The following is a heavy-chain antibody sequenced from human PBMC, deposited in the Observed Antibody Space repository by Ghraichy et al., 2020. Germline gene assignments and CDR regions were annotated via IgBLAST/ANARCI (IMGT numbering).Heavy chain of an antibody. CDR2: INSDGSST. D-gene: IGHD6-13*01. J-gene: IGHJ6*02. V-gene: IGHV3-74*01. Sequence: GGSLRLSCAASGFTFSSYWMHWVRQAPGKGLVWVSRINSDGSSTSYADSVKGRFTISRDNAKNTLYLQMNSLRAEDTAVYYCARDPGAAAAGHYYYGMDVWGQGTTVTVSS. CDR1: GFTFSSYW. CDR3: ARDPGAAAAGHYYYGMDV.